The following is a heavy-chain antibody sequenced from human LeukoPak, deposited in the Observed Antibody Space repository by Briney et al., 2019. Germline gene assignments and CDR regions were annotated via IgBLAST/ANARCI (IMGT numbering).Heavy chain of an antibody. J-gene: IGHJ3*02. Sequence: GGSLRLSCAASGFTFSSYSMNWVRQAPGKGLEWVSSISSSSSYIYYADSVKGRFTISRDNAKNSLYLQMNSLRAEDTAVYYCARVDCSSTSCSSDAFDIWGQGTMVTVSS. D-gene: IGHD2-2*01. V-gene: IGHV3-21*01. CDR1: GFTFSSYS. CDR2: ISSSSSYI. CDR3: ARVDCSSTSCSSDAFDI.